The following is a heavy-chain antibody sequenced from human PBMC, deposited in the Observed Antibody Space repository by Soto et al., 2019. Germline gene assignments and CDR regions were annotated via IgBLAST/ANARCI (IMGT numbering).Heavy chain of an antibody. CDR3: ARLSSYDYVWGSYRLNWFDP. V-gene: IGHV4-59*01. D-gene: IGHD3-16*02. Sequence: SETLSLTCTVSGGSISSYYWSWIRQPPGKGLEWIGYIYYSGSTNYNPSLKSRVTISVDTSKNQFSLKLSSVTAADTAVYYCARLSSYDYVWGSYRLNWFDPWGQGTLVTVSS. CDR1: GGSISSYY. CDR2: IYYSGST. J-gene: IGHJ5*02.